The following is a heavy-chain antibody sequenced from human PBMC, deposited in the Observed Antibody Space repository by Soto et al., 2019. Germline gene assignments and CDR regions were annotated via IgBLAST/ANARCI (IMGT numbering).Heavy chain of an antibody. V-gene: IGHV5-51*01. D-gene: IGHD1-1*01. CDR2: IYPGDSDT. J-gene: IGHJ6*02. Sequence: PGASLKISCKCSGYSFTSYWIVWVGQMPVKGLEWMGIIYPGDSDTRYSPSFQGQVTISADKSISTAYLQWSSLKASDTAMYYCARLSTWNGGPYGMDVWGQGTTVTVSS. CDR3: ARLSTWNGGPYGMDV. CDR1: GYSFTSYW.